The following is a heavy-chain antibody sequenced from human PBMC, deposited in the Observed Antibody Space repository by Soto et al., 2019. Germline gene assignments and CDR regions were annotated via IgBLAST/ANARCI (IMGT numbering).Heavy chain of an antibody. J-gene: IGHJ4*02. D-gene: IGHD5-18*01. CDR3: ARDQPGYSYGYGLGY. Sequence: GRSLRLSCAASGFTFSSYSMNCVRQASGKGLEWVSSISSSSSYIYYADSVKGRFTISRDNAKNSLYLQMNSLRAEDTAVYYCARDQPGYSYGYGLGYWGQGT. CDR1: GFTFSSYS. CDR2: ISSSSSYI. V-gene: IGHV3-21*01.